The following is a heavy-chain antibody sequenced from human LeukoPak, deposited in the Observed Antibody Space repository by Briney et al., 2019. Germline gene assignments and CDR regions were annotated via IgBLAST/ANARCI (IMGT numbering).Heavy chain of an antibody. CDR1: GFTFSSYG. CDR2: ISYDGSNK. Sequence: GGSLRLSCAASGFTFSSYGIHCVRQAPGKGLEWLAVISYDGSNKYYADSVKGRFTISRDNPKNTLYLEMNSLRAEDTAVYYCAKRGGSYFDYWGQGTLVTVSS. V-gene: IGHV3-30*18. J-gene: IGHJ4*02. CDR3: AKRGGSYFDY. D-gene: IGHD1-26*01.